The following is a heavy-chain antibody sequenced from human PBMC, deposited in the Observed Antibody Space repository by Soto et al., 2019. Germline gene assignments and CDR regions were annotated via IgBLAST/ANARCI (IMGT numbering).Heavy chain of an antibody. CDR1: GYSFTSYY. J-gene: IGHJ5*02. Sequence: ASAEVSSKASGYSFTSYYMHWVRQAPGQGLEWMGIINPSGGSTSYAQKFQGRVTMTRDTSTSTVYMELSSLRSEDTAVYYCARGADNYGDYDWFDPWGKGTLVTVTS. CDR2: INPSGGST. D-gene: IGHD4-17*01. CDR3: ARGADNYGDYDWFDP. V-gene: IGHV1-46*03.